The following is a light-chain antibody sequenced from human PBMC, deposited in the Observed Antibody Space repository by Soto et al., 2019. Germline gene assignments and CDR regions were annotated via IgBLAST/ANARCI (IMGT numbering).Light chain of an antibody. CDR3: QQRSNLPRS. CDR1: QSVSTY. CDR2: ASS. J-gene: IGKJ2*01. Sequence: EIVLTQSPATLSFSLGERATLSCRASQSVSTYLDWYQQKPGQSPRLLIHASSIRPTGIPARFSESGSGTDFTLTIGSLAPEDFSVYYCQQRSNLPRSFGQGTKLEIK. V-gene: IGKV3-11*01.